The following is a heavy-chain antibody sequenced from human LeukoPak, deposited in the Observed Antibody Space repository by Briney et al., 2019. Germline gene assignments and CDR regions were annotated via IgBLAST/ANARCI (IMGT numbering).Heavy chain of an antibody. Sequence: ASVKVSCKASGYTFTGYYMHWVRQAPGQGLEWMGWIDPNSGGTNYAQKFQGRVTMTRDTSISTAYMELSRLRSDDTAVYYCARDRVLRYFDWSPSGSDFDYWGQGTLVTVSS. CDR3: ARDRVLRYFDWSPSGSDFDY. V-gene: IGHV1-2*02. CDR1: GYTFTGYY. CDR2: IDPNSGGT. J-gene: IGHJ4*02. D-gene: IGHD3-9*01.